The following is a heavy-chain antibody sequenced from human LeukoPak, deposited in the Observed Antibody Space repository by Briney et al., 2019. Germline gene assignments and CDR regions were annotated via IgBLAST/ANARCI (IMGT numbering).Heavy chain of an antibody. J-gene: IGHJ4*02. CDR2: IGGSGGST. CDR1: GFSFSSFD. V-gene: IGHV3-23*01. CDR3: ARGHTAVTRHFDF. D-gene: IGHD4-17*01. Sequence: SGGSLRLSCAASGFSFSSFDMSWVRQAPGKGLEWVSTIGGSGGSTYYADSVKGRFTISRDDAKNLLYLDMNSLRAEDTAVYYCARGHTAVTRHFDFWGQGTLVTVSS.